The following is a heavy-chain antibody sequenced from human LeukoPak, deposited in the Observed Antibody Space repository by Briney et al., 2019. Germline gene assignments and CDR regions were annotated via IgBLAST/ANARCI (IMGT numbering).Heavy chain of an antibody. Sequence: SETLSLTCTVSGGSISSSSYYWGWIRQPPGKGLEWIGYIYYSGSTNYNPSLKSRVTISVDTSKNQFSLKLSSVTAADTAVYYCARALGYSSPDAFDIWDQGTMVTVSS. J-gene: IGHJ3*02. V-gene: IGHV4-61*05. CDR3: ARALGYSSPDAFDI. CDR1: GGSISSSSYY. D-gene: IGHD6-13*01. CDR2: IYYSGST.